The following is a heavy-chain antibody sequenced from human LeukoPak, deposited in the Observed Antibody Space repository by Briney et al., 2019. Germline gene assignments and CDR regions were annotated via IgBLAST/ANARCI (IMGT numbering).Heavy chain of an antibody. D-gene: IGHD1-26*01. CDR3: ARVSAMGDFDC. V-gene: IGHV3-48*01. CDR2: ISTSSSTI. J-gene: IGHJ4*02. Sequence: PGGSLRLSRAASGFSFSSYSMNWVRQAPGKGLEWVSYISTSSSTIYYADSVRGRFTISRDNAKNSLYLQMNSLRVEDTADYFCARVSAMGDFDCWGQGTLVTVSS. CDR1: GFSFSSYS.